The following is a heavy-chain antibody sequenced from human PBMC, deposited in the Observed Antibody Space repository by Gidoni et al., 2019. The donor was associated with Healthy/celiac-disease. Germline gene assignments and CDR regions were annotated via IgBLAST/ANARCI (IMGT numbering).Heavy chain of an antibody. J-gene: IGHJ3*02. V-gene: IGHV3-23*01. CDR2: ISGSGGST. CDR3: AKGDLKWELHDAFDI. CDR1: GFTFSSYA. D-gene: IGHD1-26*01. Sequence: EVQLLESGGGLVQPGGSLSLSCAASGFTFSSYAMSWVRQAPGKGLEWVSAISGSGGSTYYADSVKSRFTISRDNSKNTLYLQMNSLRAEDTAVYYCAKGDLKWELHDAFDIWGQGTMVTVSS.